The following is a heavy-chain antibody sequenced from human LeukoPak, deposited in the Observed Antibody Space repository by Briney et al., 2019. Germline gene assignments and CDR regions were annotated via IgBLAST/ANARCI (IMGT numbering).Heavy chain of an antibody. J-gene: IGHJ4*02. CDR2: ISSSSTYI. CDR1: GFTFSDYS. Sequence: GGSLRFSCAASGFTFSDYSMNWVRQAPGKGLEWVSSISSSSTYIFYADSLKGRFTISRDNAKNSLYLQMDSLRAEDTAVYYCARSNMDTAMITRSIGVWGQGTLVTASS. D-gene: IGHD5-18*01. CDR3: ARSNMDTAMITRSIGV. V-gene: IGHV3-21*01.